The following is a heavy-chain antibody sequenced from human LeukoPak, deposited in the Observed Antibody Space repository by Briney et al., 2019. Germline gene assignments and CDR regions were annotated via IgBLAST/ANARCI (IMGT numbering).Heavy chain of an antibody. D-gene: IGHD6-13*01. V-gene: IGHV3-30*04. Sequence: GGSLRLSCAAAGFTFSSYAMHWVRQAPGKGLEWVAVISYDGSNKYYADSVKGRFTISRDNSKNTLYLQMNSLRAEDTAVYYCARDQMLYSSSLDYWGQGTLVTVPS. CDR1: GFTFSSYA. J-gene: IGHJ4*02. CDR2: ISYDGSNK. CDR3: ARDQMLYSSSLDY.